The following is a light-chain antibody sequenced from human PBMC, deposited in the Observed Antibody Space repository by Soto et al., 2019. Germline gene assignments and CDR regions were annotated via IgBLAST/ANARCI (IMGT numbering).Light chain of an antibody. CDR1: QDINNI. Sequence: DIQMTQSPSSLSASVVDRVTITCQASQDINNILNWYQQKPGSAPKLLIYDASNLETGVPSRFSGSGSGTDFIFSISSLQPEDIATYYCQHYDNLPPLTFGGGTKVDIK. CDR3: QHYDNLPPLT. V-gene: IGKV1-33*01. CDR2: DAS. J-gene: IGKJ4*01.